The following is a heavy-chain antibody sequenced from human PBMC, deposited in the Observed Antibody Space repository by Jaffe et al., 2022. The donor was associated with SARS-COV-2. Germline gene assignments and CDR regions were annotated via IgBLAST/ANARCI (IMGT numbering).Heavy chain of an antibody. CDR2: ISYSGST. D-gene: IGHD2-8*01. CDR1: GGSISSSSYY. V-gene: IGHV4-39*02. J-gene: IGHJ4*02. CDR3: ASPNGGTMFYFDY. Sequence: QLQLQESGPGLVKPSETLSLTCTVSGGSISSSSYYWGWIRQPPGKGLEWIGSISYSGSTSYNPSLKSRVTISVDTSKSHLSLKLSSVTAADTAVYYCASPNGGTMFYFDYWGQGTLVTVSS.